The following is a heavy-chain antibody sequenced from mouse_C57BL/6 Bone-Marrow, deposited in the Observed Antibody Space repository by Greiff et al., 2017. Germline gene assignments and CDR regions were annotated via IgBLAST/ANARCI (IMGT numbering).Heavy chain of an antibody. Sequence: VQLQQPGAELVKPGASVKLSCKASGYTFTSYWMQWVKQRPGQGLEWIGEIDPSDSYTTYNQKFKGKATLTVDTSSSTAYMQLSSLTSEDSAVYYCARGWRPWFAYWGQGVLVTVSA. J-gene: IGHJ3*01. CDR3: ARGWRPWFAY. CDR1: GYTFTSYW. D-gene: IGHD2-3*01. CDR2: IDPSDSYT. V-gene: IGHV1-50*01.